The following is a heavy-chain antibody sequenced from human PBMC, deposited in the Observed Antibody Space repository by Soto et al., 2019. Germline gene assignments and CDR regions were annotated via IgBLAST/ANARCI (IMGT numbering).Heavy chain of an antibody. V-gene: IGHV1-46*01. CDR3: ARGEIVVVPAAIHYYGMDV. CDR2: INPSGGST. D-gene: IGHD2-2*01. Sequence: ASVKVACKASGYTFTSYYMHRVRQAPGQGLEWMGIINPSGGSTSYAQKFQGRVTMTRDTSTSTVYMELSSLRSEDTAVYYCARGEIVVVPAAIHYYGMDVWGQGTTVTVSS. CDR1: GYTFTSYY. J-gene: IGHJ6*02.